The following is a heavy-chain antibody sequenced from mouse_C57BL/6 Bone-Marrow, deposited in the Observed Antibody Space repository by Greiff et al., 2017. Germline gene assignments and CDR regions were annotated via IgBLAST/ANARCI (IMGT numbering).Heavy chain of an antibody. CDR2: IDPENGDT. CDR1: GFNIKDDY. Sequence: EVQLQESGAELVRPGASVKLSCTASGFNIKDDYMHWVKQRPEQGLEWIGWIDPENGDTEYASKFQGKATITANTSSNTASLQLSILTSEDTAVYCCTFYRKWNWFAYWGQGTLVTVSA. CDR3: TFYRKWNWFAY. V-gene: IGHV14-4*01. D-gene: IGHD2-14*01. J-gene: IGHJ3*01.